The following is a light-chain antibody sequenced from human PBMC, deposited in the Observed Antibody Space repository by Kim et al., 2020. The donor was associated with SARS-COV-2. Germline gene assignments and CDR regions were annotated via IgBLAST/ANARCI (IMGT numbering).Light chain of an antibody. CDR1: SGHSSYA. CDR3: QTWGTGTVI. V-gene: IGLV4-69*01. CDR2: LNSDGSH. J-gene: IGLJ2*01. Sequence: SVKLTCPLSSGHSSYAIAWHQQQPEKGPRYLMKLNSDGSHSKGDGIPDRFSGSSSGAERYLTISSLQSEDEADYYCQTWGTGTVIFGGGTQLTVL.